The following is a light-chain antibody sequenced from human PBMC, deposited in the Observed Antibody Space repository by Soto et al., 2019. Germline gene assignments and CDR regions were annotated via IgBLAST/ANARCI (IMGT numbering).Light chain of an antibody. Sequence: DLVRIQSPFSLPVPPGERASTSSGLSKSLLRSKGNNYLDWYLQKPGQSPQLLIYLGSNRASGVPDRFSGSGSGTDFTLKISRVEAEDVGVYFCMQALQTPTFGQGTKLEIK. V-gene: IGKV2-28*01. CDR3: MQALQTPT. CDR1: KSLLRSKGNNY. CDR2: LGS. J-gene: IGKJ2*01.